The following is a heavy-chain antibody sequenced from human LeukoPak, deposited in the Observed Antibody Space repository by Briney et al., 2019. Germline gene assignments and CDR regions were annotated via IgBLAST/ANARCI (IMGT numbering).Heavy chain of an antibody. Sequence: ASVKVSCKSSGYTFTGYLMHWVRQTPGQGLEWMGLIDPNSGGTNYAQKFQGRVTMTRDTSINTAFMELSRLRSDDSAVYYCASAAVYGDPTNPYFDYWGRGTLVTVSS. CDR1: GYTFTGYL. J-gene: IGHJ4*02. D-gene: IGHD4-17*01. CDR3: ASAAVYGDPTNPYFDY. CDR2: IDPNSGGT. V-gene: IGHV1-2*02.